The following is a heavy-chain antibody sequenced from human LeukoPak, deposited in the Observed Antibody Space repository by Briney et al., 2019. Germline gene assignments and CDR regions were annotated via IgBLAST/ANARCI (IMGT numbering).Heavy chain of an antibody. V-gene: IGHV4-34*01. CDR3: ARDRYSNSFYYYYAMDV. CDR1: GFTFSSYG. D-gene: IGHD4-11*01. J-gene: IGHJ6*02. Sequence: GSLRLSCAASGFTFSSYGMSWIRQPPGKGLEWIGEINHRGSTTYNPSLKSRVTISVDTSKSQFSLKVRSLTAADTAVYYCARDRYSNSFYYYYAMDVWGQGTTVTVSS. CDR2: INHRGST.